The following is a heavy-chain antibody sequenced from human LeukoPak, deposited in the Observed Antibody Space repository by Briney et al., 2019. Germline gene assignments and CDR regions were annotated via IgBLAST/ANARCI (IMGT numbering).Heavy chain of an antibody. Sequence: PGGSLRLSCAASGFTFSSYGMHWVRQAPGKGLEWVAFMRYDGSNKYYADSVKGRFTISRDNSKNTLYLQMNSLRAEDTAVYYCAKDGGSSKDFDYWGQGTLVTVSS. CDR1: GFTFSSYG. CDR2: MRYDGSNK. D-gene: IGHD1-26*01. V-gene: IGHV3-30*02. J-gene: IGHJ4*02. CDR3: AKDGGSSKDFDY.